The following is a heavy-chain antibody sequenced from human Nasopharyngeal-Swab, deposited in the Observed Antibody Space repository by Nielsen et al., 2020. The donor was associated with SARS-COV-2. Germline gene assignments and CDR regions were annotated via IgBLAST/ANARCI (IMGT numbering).Heavy chain of an antibody. CDR3: ARGQYTHHNYYYYGMDV. J-gene: IGHJ6*02. V-gene: IGHV3-30*04. CDR2: ISYDGSNK. Sequence: SLKISCAAPGFTFSSYPMHWVRQAPGKGLEWVAVISYDGSNKYYADSVKGRFTISRDNSKTTLYLQMNSLRAENTAVYYCARGQYTHHNYYYYGMDVWGQGTTVTVSS. D-gene: IGHD2-2*02. CDR1: GFTFSSYP.